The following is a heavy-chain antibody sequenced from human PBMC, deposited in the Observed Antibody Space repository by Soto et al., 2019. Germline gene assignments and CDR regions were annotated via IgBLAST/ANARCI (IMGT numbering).Heavy chain of an antibody. V-gene: IGHV3-23*01. CDR1: GFRFSDFA. Sequence: PGGSLRLSCAASGFRFSDFAMTWVRQAPGRGLEWVSAITGTASSTYYADSVKGRFTISRDNSKNTLYLQINSLRAEDTSVYYCASSQSGVWYFDLWGRGTLVTVSS. CDR3: ASSQSGVWYFDL. D-gene: IGHD1-26*01. J-gene: IGHJ2*01. CDR2: ITGTASST.